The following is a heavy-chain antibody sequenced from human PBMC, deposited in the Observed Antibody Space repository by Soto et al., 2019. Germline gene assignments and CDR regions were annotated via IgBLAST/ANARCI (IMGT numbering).Heavy chain of an antibody. CDR1: SDSISTRSYY. CDR2: IYYSGST. V-gene: IGHV4-39*01. J-gene: IGHJ5*02. CDR3: ARDQQLDVRGWFDP. D-gene: IGHD6-13*01. Sequence: PSETLSLTCTVSSDSISTRSYYWGWVRQPPGKGMEWIGSIYYSGSTYYNPSLKSRVTISIDTSKNQFSLKLTSVTAADTAVYYCARDQQLDVRGWFDPWGQGTLVTVS.